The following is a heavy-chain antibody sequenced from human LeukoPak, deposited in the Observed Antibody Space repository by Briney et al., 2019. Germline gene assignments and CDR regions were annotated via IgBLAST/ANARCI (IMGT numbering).Heavy chain of an antibody. CDR3: ARPKLQLSINWYFDL. Sequence: GASVKVSCKASGYTFTSYYMHWVRQAPGQGLEWMGIINPSGGSTSYAQKFQGRVTMTRDMSTSTVYMELSSLRSEDTALYYCARPKLQLSINWYFDLWGRGTLVTVSS. CDR1: GYTFTSYY. V-gene: IGHV1-46*01. D-gene: IGHD1-1*01. J-gene: IGHJ2*01. CDR2: INPSGGST.